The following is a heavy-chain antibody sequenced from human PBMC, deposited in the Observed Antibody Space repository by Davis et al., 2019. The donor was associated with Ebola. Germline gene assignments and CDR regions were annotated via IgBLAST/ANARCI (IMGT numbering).Heavy chain of an antibody. CDR2: IYYSGST. J-gene: IGHJ1*01. CDR3: ARESSEYFHH. Sequence: SETLSLTCTVSGGSISSSSYYWGWIRQPPGKGLEWIGSIYYSGSTYYNPSLKSRVTISVDTSKNQFSLKLSSVTAADTAVYYCARESSEYFHHWGQGTLVTVSS. CDR1: GGSISSSSYY. V-gene: IGHV4-39*07.